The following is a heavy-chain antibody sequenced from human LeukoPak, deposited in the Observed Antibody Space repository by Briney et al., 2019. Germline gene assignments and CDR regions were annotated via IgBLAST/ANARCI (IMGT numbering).Heavy chain of an antibody. CDR1: GGSISSTNW. CDR2: IYHSGGT. J-gene: IGHJ4*02. Sequence: KASETLSLTCAVSGGSISSTNWWSWVRQPPGKGLEWIGEIYHSGGTNYSPSLKSRVTISVDKSKNQFSLKLTSVTAADTAVYYCARDTNDDKVLGCWGQGTLVTVSS. D-gene: IGHD3-22*01. V-gene: IGHV4-4*02. CDR3: ARDTNDDKVLGC.